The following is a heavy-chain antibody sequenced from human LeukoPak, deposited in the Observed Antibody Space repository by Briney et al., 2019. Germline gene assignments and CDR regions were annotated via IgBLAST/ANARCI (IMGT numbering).Heavy chain of an antibody. J-gene: IGHJ4*02. V-gene: IGHV6-1*01. D-gene: IGHD1-26*01. CDR3: ARDVSSGADY. Sequence: SQTLSLTCALSGDNLSSNIAAWNWFRQSPSRGLEWLGRTYYRSKWTFEYALSVRGRISFNPDTSKNQVSLHLTSVTPEDTALYYCARDVSSGADYWGQGTLVTVSS. CDR2: TYYRSKWTF. CDR1: GDNLSSNIAA.